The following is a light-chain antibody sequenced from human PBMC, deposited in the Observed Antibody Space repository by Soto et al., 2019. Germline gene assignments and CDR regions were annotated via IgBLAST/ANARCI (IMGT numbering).Light chain of an antibody. CDR2: DVS. CDR1: SSDVGGYNY. CDR3: CSYAGSYTLV. Sequence: QSALTQPRSVSGSPGQSVTISCTGTSSDVGGYNYVSWYQQHPGNAPKLMIYDVSKRPSGVPDRFSGSKSGNKASLTISGLQAEDEADYYCCSYAGSYTLVFGGGTKLTVL. V-gene: IGLV2-11*01. J-gene: IGLJ2*01.